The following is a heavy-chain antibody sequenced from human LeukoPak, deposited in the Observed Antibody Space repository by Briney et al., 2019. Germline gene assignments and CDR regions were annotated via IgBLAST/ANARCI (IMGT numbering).Heavy chain of an antibody. Sequence: GGSLRLSCAASGFTFSSYWMSWVRQAPGKGPEWVANIKQDGSEKYYVDSVKGRFTISRDNAKNSLYLQMNSLRAEDTAVYYCARDQRYCSSSSCPWEPFDYWGQGTLVTVSS. CDR3: ARDQRYCSSSSCPWEPFDY. V-gene: IGHV3-7*05. CDR2: IKQDGSEK. J-gene: IGHJ4*02. CDR1: GFTFSSYW. D-gene: IGHD2-2*01.